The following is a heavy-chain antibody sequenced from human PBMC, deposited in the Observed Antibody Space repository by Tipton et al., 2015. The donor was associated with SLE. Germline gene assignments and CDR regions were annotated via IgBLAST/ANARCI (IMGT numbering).Heavy chain of an antibody. V-gene: IGHV3-9*01. J-gene: IGHJ4*02. D-gene: IGHD6-19*01. CDR1: GFTFDDYA. CDR2: ISWNSGSI. Sequence: SLRLSCAASGFTFDDYAMHWVRQAPGKGLEWVSGISWNSGSIGYADSVKGRFTISRDNAKNSLYLQMNSLRAEDTALYYCAKGYSSGWLPLGYWGQGTLVTVSS. CDR3: AKGYSSGWLPLGY.